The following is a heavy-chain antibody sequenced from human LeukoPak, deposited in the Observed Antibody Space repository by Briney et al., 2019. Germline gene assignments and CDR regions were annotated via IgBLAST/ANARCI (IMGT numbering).Heavy chain of an antibody. CDR1: GDSINSLDL. J-gene: IGHJ4*02. CDR2: MYLSGTT. V-gene: IGHV4-4*02. Sequence: SGTLSLTCTVSGDSINSLDLWSWVRQPPGKGLEWIGEMYLSGTTHSNPSVKSRVTISIDKSKNQFFLSLSSVTAADTAVYYCAGLVGRYSSGLYYYYFDYWGQGTLVTVSS. CDR3: AGLVGRYSSGLYYYYFDY. D-gene: IGHD3-22*01.